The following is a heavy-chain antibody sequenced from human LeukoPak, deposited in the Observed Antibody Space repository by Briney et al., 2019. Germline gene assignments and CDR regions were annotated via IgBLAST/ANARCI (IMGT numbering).Heavy chain of an antibody. CDR1: GFTFSDYY. CDR3: ARDRGFGVVTPIDC. Sequence: PGGSLRLSCAASGFTFSDYYMSWIRQAPGKGLEWVSYISSSGSTVYYADSVKGRFTMSRDNAKNSLLLEMNSLRAEDTAVYYCARDRGFGVVTPIDCWGQGTLVTVSS. CDR2: ISSSGSTV. V-gene: IGHV3-11*01. J-gene: IGHJ4*02. D-gene: IGHD3-3*01.